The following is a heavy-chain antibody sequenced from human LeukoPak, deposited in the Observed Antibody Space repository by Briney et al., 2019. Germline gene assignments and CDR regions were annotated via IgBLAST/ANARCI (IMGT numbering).Heavy chain of an antibody. CDR1: GFSFNNYA. CDR3: AKVTASVVCRTTNCPYYIDY. J-gene: IGHJ4*02. D-gene: IGHD2-2*01. V-gene: IGHV3-23*01. Sequence: GGSLRLSCAASGFSFNNYAMNWVRQAPGKGLEWVSAISGSGDSTNYADSVKGRFTISRDNSKSALYLQMNSLRAEDTAVYYCAKVTASVVCRTTNCPYYIDYWGQGTLVTVSS. CDR2: ISGSGDST.